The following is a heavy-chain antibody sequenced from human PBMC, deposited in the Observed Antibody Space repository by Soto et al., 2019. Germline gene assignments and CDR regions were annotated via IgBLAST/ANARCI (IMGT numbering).Heavy chain of an antibody. D-gene: IGHD3-22*01. CDR1: GDTFSSYA. V-gene: IGHV1-69*01. J-gene: IGHJ4*02. Sequence: QVQLVQSGAEVKKPGSSVKVSCKASGDTFSSYAINWVRQAPGQGLEWMGGIIPMFGTANYAQKFKGRVTITAGECTSTVYMELSSLRSEDTPVYYCARVGPAHYYDSSGYYSPLAYWCRGTLVTVSS. CDR2: IIPMFGTA. CDR3: ARVGPAHYYDSSGYYSPLAY.